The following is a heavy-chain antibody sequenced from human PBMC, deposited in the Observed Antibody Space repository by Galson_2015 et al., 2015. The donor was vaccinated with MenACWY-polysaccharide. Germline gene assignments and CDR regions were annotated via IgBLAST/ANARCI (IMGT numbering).Heavy chain of an antibody. J-gene: IGHJ6*02. CDR1: GYTFTSYG. V-gene: IGHV1-18*01. D-gene: IGHD3-3*01. Sequence: SVKVSCKASGYTFTSYGISWVRQAPGQELEWMGWISAYNGNTNYAQKLQGRVTMTTDTSTSTAYMELRSLRSDDTAVYYCARGRNDFWSGYYDYYGMDVWGQGTTVTVSS. CDR2: ISAYNGNT. CDR3: ARGRNDFWSGYYDYYGMDV.